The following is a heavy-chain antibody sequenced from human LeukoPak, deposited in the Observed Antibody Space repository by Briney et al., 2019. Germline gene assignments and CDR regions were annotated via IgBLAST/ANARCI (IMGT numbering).Heavy chain of an antibody. CDR3: ARDGAARSFDY. D-gene: IGHD6-6*01. V-gene: IGHV3-33*01. CDR1: GFTFSSYG. J-gene: IGHJ4*02. Sequence: GGSLRLSCAASGFTFSSYGMRWVRQAPGKGLEWVAVIWYDGSNKYYADSVKGRFTISRDNSKNTLYLQMNSLRAEDTAVYYCARDGAARSFDYWGQGTLVTVSS. CDR2: IWYDGSNK.